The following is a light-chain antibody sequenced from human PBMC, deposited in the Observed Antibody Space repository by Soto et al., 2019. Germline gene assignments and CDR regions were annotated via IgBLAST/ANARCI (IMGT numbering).Light chain of an antibody. Sequence: SYELTQPPSVSVAPGQTARITCGGNNIGGQSVKWYHQKPGQAPVLAVYDDRDRPSGIPERFSGSISGNTATLTISGLQAEDEADYYCCSYAGSRVFGGGTQLTVL. CDR2: DDR. V-gene: IGLV3-21*02. CDR3: CSYAGSRV. J-gene: IGLJ3*02. CDR1: NIGGQS.